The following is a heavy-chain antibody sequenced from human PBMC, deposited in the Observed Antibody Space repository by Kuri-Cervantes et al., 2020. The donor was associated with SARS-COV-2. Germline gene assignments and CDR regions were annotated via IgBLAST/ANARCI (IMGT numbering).Heavy chain of an antibody. J-gene: IGHJ4*02. CDR1: GGSISSYY. Sequence: SETLSLTCTVSGGSISSYYWSWIRQPPGKGLEWIGYIHYSGSTNYNPSLKSRVTISVDTSRNQFSLKLSSVTAADTAVYYCARVKTIFGVAPFDYWGQGTLVTVSS. CDR3: ARVKTIFGVAPFDY. V-gene: IGHV4-59*12. CDR2: IHYSGST. D-gene: IGHD3-3*01.